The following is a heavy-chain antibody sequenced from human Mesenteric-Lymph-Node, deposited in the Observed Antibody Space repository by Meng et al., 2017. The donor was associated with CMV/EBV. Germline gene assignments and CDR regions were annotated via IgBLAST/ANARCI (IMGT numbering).Heavy chain of an antibody. CDR1: GGSVSSGSYY. CDR2: IYYSGST. CDR3: ARTRVGYCSSTSCWPFDY. D-gene: IGHD2-2*01. V-gene: IGHV4-61*01. Sequence: GSLRLSCTVSGGSVSSGSYYWSWIRQPPGKGLEWIGYIYYSGSTNYNPSLKSRVTISVDTSKNQFSLKLSSVTAADTAVYYCARTRVGYCSSTSCWPFDYWGQGTLVTVSS. J-gene: IGHJ4*02.